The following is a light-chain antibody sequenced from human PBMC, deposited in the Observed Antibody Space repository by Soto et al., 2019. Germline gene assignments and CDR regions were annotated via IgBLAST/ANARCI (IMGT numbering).Light chain of an antibody. CDR1: HGISSW. J-gene: IGKJ1*01. CDR3: QQYNSFPWT. Sequence: IPMSLSPSALSTSSGERVHIICRASHGISSWLAWYQQKPGKAPKLLIYDASSLESGVPSRFSGSGSGTEFTLTISSLRPDDFAIYYCQQYNSFPWTFGQGTRVDIK. V-gene: IGKV1-5*02. CDR2: DAS.